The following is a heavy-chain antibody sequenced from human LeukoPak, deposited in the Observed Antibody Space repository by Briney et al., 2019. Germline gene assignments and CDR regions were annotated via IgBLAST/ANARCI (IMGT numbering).Heavy chain of an antibody. CDR3: ARHRDPGDAFDI. D-gene: IGHD5-24*01. CDR2: IYYSGST. V-gene: IGHV4-38-2*01. Sequence: SETLSLTCDVSGYSITSGLFWNWIRQPPGKGLEWIGSIYYSGSTYYNPSLKSRVTISVDTSKNQFSLKLSSVTAADTAVYYCARHRDPGDAFDIWGQGTMVTVSS. CDR1: GYSITSGLF. J-gene: IGHJ3*02.